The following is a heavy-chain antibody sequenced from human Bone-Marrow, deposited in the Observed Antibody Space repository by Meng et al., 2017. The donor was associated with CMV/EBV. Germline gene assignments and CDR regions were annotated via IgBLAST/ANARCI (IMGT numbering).Heavy chain of an antibody. Sequence: SVKVSCKASGGTFSSYAISWVRQAPGQGLEWMGGIFPIFGIANYAQKFQGRVTITADKSTSTAYMELSSLRSEDTAVYYCARDLTKMDIVVVPAAASTYNWFDPWGQGTLVTVSS. J-gene: IGHJ5*02. V-gene: IGHV1-69*10. CDR3: ARDLTKMDIVVVPAAASTYNWFDP. CDR2: IFPIFGIA. D-gene: IGHD2-2*03. CDR1: GGTFSSYA.